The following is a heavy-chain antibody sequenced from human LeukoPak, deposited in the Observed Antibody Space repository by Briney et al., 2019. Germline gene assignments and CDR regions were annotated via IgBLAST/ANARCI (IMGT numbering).Heavy chain of an antibody. J-gene: IGHJ4*02. D-gene: IGHD2-2*01. V-gene: IGHV1-2*02. CDR2: INPNSGGT. Sequence: ASVTVSCKASGYTFTRYYMHWVRQAPGQGREWMGWINPNSGGTNYAQKFQGRVTMTRDTSISTAYMELSRLRSDDTAVYYCARDRTSRGTVPNYWGQGTLVTVSS. CDR1: GYTFTRYY. CDR3: ARDRTSRGTVPNY.